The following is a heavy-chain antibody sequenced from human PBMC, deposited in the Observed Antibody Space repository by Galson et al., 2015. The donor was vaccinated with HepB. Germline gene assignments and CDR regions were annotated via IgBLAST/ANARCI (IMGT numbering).Heavy chain of an antibody. CDR1: GFTVSSNY. Sequence: SLRLSCAASGFTVSSNYMSWVRQAPGKGLEWVSVIYSGGSTYYADSVKGRFTISRDNSKNTLYLQMNSLRAEDTAVYYCARGRVLLWFGELVLDYWGQGTLVTVSS. CDR3: ARGRVLLWFGELVLDY. CDR2: IYSGGST. D-gene: IGHD3-10*01. V-gene: IGHV3-53*01. J-gene: IGHJ4*02.